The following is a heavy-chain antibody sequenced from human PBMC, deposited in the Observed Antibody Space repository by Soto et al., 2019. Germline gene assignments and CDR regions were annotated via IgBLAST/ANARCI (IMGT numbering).Heavy chain of an antibody. V-gene: IGHV3-30*18. CDR3: AKDGILDTSGHYYYFDY. D-gene: IGHD3-22*01. Sequence: PGGSLRLSCGASGFTFRSYGMHWVRQAPGKGLEWVAVISYDGSNKYYADSVKGRFTISRDNSKSTMYLQMNSLRAEDTAMYYCAKDGILDTSGHYYYFDYWGQGTLVTVSS. CDR2: ISYDGSNK. CDR1: GFTFRSYG. J-gene: IGHJ4*02.